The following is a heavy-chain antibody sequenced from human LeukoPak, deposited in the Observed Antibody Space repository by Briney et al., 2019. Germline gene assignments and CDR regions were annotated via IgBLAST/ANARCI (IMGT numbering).Heavy chain of an antibody. J-gene: IGHJ6*02. CDR3: ARDRIDDGDYVDYYYYGMDV. D-gene: IGHD4-17*01. V-gene: IGHV1-18*01. CDR1: AFTFTSYG. Sequence: GSVKVSCTASAFTFTSYGVSWVRQAPGQGLEWVGSISADSGKKKYVQTLQGRVTMTTETSKNTVYLEMTSLKADDTAVYYCARDRIDDGDYVDYYYYGMDVCCQGTTITVSS. CDR2: ISADSGKK.